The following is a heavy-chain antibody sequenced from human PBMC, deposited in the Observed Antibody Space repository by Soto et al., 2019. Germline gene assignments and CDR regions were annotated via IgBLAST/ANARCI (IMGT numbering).Heavy chain of an antibody. CDR1: GGSISSGGYY. J-gene: IGHJ4*02. CDR2: IYYSGST. CDR3: ARAAYSSSRYWIDY. D-gene: IGHD6-13*01. V-gene: IGHV4-31*03. Sequence: PSETLSLTCTVSGGSISSGGYYWSWIRQHPGKGLEWIGYIYYSGSTYYNPSLKSRVTISVDTSKNQFSLKLSSVTAADTAVYYCARAAYSSSRYWIDYWGQGTLVTVSS.